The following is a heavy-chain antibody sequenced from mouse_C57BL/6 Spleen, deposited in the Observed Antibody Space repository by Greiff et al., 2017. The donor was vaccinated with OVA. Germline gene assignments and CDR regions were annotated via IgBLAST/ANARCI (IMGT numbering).Heavy chain of an antibody. CDR3: ASYYCSNYAMDY. J-gene: IGHJ4*01. CDR2: IHPNSGST. D-gene: IGHD1-1*01. CDR1: GYTFTSYW. V-gene: IGHV1-64*01. Sequence: QVQLQQPGAELVKPGASVKLSCKASGYTFTSYWMHWVKQRPGQGLEWIGMIHPNSGSTNYNEKFKSKATLTVDKSSSTAYMQLSSLTSDDSAVYYCASYYCSNYAMDYWGQGTSVTVSS.